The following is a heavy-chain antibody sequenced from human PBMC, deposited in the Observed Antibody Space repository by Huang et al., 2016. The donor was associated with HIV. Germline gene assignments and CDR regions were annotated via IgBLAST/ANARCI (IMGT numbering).Heavy chain of an antibody. J-gene: IGHJ6*02. CDR1: TFTFGAYW. Sequence: VESGGRSVQPGGYIRLSCVGSTFTFGAYWMSWGRQRPGKGREWWVNIKQDETEKYYGDSLKGRFNISRDNVKKVLFLEMDALRVEDTAIYFCATKTAGMDIWGQGTTVIVSS. CDR3: ATKTAGMDI. CDR2: IKQDETEK. V-gene: IGHV3-7*01.